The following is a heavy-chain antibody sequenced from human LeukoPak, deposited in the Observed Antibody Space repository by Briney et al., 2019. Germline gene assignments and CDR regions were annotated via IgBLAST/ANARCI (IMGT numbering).Heavy chain of an antibody. CDR2: ISGSGGGT. Sequence: PGGSLRLSCEASGFTFSTYAMTWVRQAPGKGLEWVSAISGSGGGTYYGDSVKGRFTISRDNAKNSLYLQMNSLRAEDTAVYYCARERDTVMVGYYMDVWGKGTTVTVSS. D-gene: IGHD5-18*01. V-gene: IGHV3-23*01. J-gene: IGHJ6*03. CDR1: GFTFSTYA. CDR3: ARERDTVMVGYYMDV.